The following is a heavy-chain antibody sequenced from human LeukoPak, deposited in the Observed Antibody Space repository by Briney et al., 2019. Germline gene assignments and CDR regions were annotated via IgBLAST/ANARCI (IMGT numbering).Heavy chain of an antibody. CDR2: IHSDGSST. V-gene: IGHV3-74*01. CDR3: ARSPVEVDGFDI. J-gene: IGHJ3*02. Sequence: GGSLRLSCAASGFTFSSYWMYWVRPAAGKGLVWVSRIHSDGSSTSYADSVKGRCSISRDNAKNTLYLQMNSLRAEDTAVYYCARSPVEVDGFDIWGQGTMVTVSS. D-gene: IGHD2-2*01. CDR1: GFTFSSYW.